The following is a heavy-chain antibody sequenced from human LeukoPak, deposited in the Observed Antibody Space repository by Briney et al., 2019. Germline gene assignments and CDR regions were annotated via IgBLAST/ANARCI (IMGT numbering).Heavy chain of an antibody. Sequence: ASVKVSCKASGYTFTSYAMHWVRQAPGQRLEWMGWINAGNGNTKYSQKFQGRVTITRDTSASTAYMELSSLRSEDTAVYYCARDIVVVPAAIPNGMDVWGQGTTVAVSS. CDR2: INAGNGNT. D-gene: IGHD2-2*01. CDR1: GYTFTSYA. CDR3: ARDIVVVPAAIPNGMDV. J-gene: IGHJ6*02. V-gene: IGHV1-3*01.